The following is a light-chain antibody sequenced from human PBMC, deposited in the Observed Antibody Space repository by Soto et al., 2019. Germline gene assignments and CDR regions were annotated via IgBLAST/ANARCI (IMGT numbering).Light chain of an antibody. J-gene: IGKJ5*01. V-gene: IGKV3D-11*02. CDR3: QQRSSWQVT. Sequence: EIVMTQSPATLSLSPLELATLSFMASQSINTYLAWYHQKPGQAPRILIYDASKRATGIPARFSGSGAGTNFTLTISSLEPEDFAVYYCQQRSSWQVTFGQGTRLEIK. CDR1: QSINTY. CDR2: DAS.